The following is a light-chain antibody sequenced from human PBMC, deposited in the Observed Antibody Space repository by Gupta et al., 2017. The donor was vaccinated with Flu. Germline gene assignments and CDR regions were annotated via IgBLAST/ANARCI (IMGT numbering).Light chain of an antibody. CDR3: SSYTDTSTFYV. Sequence: SSDVGGYNYVSWYQQRPGKAPKLMIYDVSNRPSGVSNRFSGSKSGNTASLTISGLQAEDETDDYCSSYTDTSTFYVFGTGAKVTVL. V-gene: IGLV2-14*04. CDR1: SSDVGGYNY. CDR2: DVS. J-gene: IGLJ1*01.